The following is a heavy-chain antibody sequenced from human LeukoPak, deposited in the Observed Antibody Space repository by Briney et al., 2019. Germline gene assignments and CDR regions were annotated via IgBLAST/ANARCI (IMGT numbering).Heavy chain of an antibody. CDR1: GDSVSSNSAA. CDR3: AREGVWFGDNWFDP. D-gene: IGHD3-10*01. V-gene: IGHV6-1*01. Sequence: SQTLSLTCAISGDSVSSNSAAWNWLRQSPSRGLEWLGRTYYRSKWYNDYAVSVKSRITINPDTSKNQFSLQLNSVTPEDTSVYYCAREGVWFGDNWFDPWGQGTLVTVSS. J-gene: IGHJ5*02. CDR2: TYYRSKWYN.